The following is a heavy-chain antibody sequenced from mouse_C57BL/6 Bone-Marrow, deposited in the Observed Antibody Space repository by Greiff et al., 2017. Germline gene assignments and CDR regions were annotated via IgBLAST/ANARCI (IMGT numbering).Heavy chain of an antibody. CDR1: GYTFTDYY. Sequence: EVQLQQSGPELVKPGASVKISCKASGYTFTDYYMNWVKQSPGKSLEWIGDINPNNGGTSYNEKFKGKATLTVDKSSSTAYMQLRSLTSEDSAVYYCARRGRRHRLRTAYWGQGTLGTGAA. CDR2: INPNNGGT. CDR3: ARRGRRHRLRTAY. J-gene: IGHJ3*01. D-gene: IGHD3-1*01. V-gene: IGHV1-26*01.